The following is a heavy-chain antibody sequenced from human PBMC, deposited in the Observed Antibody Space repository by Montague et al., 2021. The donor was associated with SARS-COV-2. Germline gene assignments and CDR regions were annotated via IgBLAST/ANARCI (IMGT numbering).Heavy chain of an antibody. CDR2: INHSGST. J-gene: IGHJ5*02. D-gene: IGHD2-21*02. V-gene: IGHV4-34*01. Sequence: SETLSLTCAVYGGSFSGYYWSWIRQPPGKGLEWIGEINHSGSTNYNPSXXIRVTISVYTSKNQFSLKLSSVTAADTAVYYCARRSRVVTAICALRTSLSSWCDPWGQGTLVTVSS. CDR3: ARRSRVVTAICALRTSLSSWCDP. CDR1: GGSFSGYY.